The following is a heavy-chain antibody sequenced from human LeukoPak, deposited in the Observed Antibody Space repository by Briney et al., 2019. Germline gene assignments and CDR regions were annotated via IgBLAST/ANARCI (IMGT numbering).Heavy chain of an antibody. V-gene: IGHV4-59*11. J-gene: IGHJ5*02. CDR3: ARDSGSYHNWFDP. CDR1: GGSISSHY. D-gene: IGHD3-10*01. Sequence: SETLSLTCTVSGGSISSHYWRWIRQPPGKGLAWIGYIYYSGSTNFNPSLKSRVTISIDRSKNQISLKLSSVTAADTAVYYCARDSGSYHNWFDPWGQGTKVTVSS. CDR2: IYYSGST.